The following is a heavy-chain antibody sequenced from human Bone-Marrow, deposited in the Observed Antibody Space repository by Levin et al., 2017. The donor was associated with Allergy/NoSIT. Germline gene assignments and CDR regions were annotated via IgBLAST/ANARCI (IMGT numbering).Heavy chain of an antibody. CDR3: ARVTYTSAHYYYFGMDV. CDR2: ISAFKGNT. V-gene: IGHV1-18*01. Sequence: ASVKVSCRAFGYTFSAYGITWVRQAPGQGLEWMGWISAFKGNTNYAQKFQDRVTMTTDTSTDTAYMELRNLRFDDTAIYFCARVTYTSAHYYYFGMDVWGQGTTVTVSS. CDR1: GYTFSAYG. J-gene: IGHJ6*02. D-gene: IGHD2-2*01.